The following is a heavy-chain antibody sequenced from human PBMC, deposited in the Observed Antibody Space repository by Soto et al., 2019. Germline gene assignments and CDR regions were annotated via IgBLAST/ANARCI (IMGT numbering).Heavy chain of an antibody. J-gene: IGHJ4*02. D-gene: IGHD4-17*01. CDR2: INHSGST. V-gene: IGHV4-34*01. CDR1: GVSFSGYY. Sequence: ASETLSLTCAVYGVSFSGYYWSWIRQPPGKGLEWIGEINHSGSTNYNPSLKSRVTISVDTSKNQFSLKLSSVTAADTAVYYCAREGHMTTVTTFDYWGQGTLVTVSS. CDR3: AREGHMTTVTTFDY.